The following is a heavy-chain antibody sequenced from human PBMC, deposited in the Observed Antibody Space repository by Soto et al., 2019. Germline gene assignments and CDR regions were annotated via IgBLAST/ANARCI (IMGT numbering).Heavy chain of an antibody. J-gene: IGHJ4*02. CDR2: IIPIFGTA. V-gene: IGHV1-69*13. CDR3: ASHLYGDYLPGY. CDR1: GGTFSSYA. D-gene: IGHD4-17*01. Sequence: SVKVSCKASGGTFSSYAISWVRQAPGQGLEWMGGIIPIFGTANYAQKFQGRVTITADESTSTAYMELSSLRSEDTAVYYCASHLYGDYLPGYWGQGTLVTVSS.